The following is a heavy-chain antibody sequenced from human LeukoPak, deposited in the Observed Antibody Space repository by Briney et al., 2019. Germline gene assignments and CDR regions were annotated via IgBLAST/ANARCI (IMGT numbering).Heavy chain of an antibody. V-gene: IGHV3-21*01. Sequence: GGSLRLSCAASGFAFSSYSMSWVRQAPGKGLEWVSSVSRRSSFIFYADSVQGRFTVSRDDAKDSLFLQMNSLRAEDTAVYYCARVSDAYDYFFDYWGQGTLVTVSS. CDR2: VSRRSSFI. D-gene: IGHD5-12*01. CDR1: GFAFSSYS. CDR3: ARVSDAYDYFFDY. J-gene: IGHJ4*02.